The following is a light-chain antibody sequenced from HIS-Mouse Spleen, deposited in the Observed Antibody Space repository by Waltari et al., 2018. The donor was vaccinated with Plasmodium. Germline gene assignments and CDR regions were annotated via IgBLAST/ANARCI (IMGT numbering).Light chain of an antibody. Sequence: SYELTQPPSVSVSPGQTARIPCSGDALPQQYASWYQQKPGQAPVLVIYKDSERPSGIPERFSGSSSGTTVTLTISGVQAEDEADYYCQSADSSGTYRVFGGGTKLTVL. CDR2: KDS. V-gene: IGLV3-25*03. CDR3: QSADSSGTYRV. CDR1: ALPQQY. J-gene: IGLJ2*01.